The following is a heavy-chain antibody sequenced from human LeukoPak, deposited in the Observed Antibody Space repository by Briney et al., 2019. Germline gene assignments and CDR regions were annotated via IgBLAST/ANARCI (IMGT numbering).Heavy chain of an antibody. CDR2: IYYSGST. D-gene: IGHD6-13*01. CDR3: ARDGVAAAGTAVGWFDP. V-gene: IGHV4-61*08. Sequence: SETLSLTCAISGGSISSGGYSWSWIRQPPGKGLEWIGYIYYSGSTNYNPSLKSRVTISVDTSKNQFSLKLSSVTAADTAVYYCARDGVAAAGTAVGWFDPWGQGTLVTVSS. CDR1: GGSISSGGYS. J-gene: IGHJ5*02.